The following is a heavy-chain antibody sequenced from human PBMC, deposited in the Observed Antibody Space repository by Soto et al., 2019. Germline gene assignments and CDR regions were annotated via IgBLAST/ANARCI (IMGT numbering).Heavy chain of an antibody. Sequence: QVQLVQSGAEVKKPGASVKVSCKTSGYIFTSNDITWVRQAPGQGLEWMGWNSAYNGNTKYAQKLQGRVTMTTDTSTSTAYMELRSLRSDDTAVYYCSIIGVARGNYLGQGTLVTVSS. V-gene: IGHV1-18*04. CDR3: SIIGVARGNY. D-gene: IGHD6-19*01. J-gene: IGHJ4*02. CDR1: GYIFTSND. CDR2: NSAYNGNT.